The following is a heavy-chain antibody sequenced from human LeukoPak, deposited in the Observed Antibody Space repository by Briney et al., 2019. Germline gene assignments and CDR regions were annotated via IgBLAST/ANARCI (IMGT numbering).Heavy chain of an antibody. Sequence: ASVKVSCKASGYTFTGYYMHWVRQAPGQGLEWMGRINPNSGGTNYAQKFQGRVTMTRDTSISTAYMELSRLRSDDTAVYYCASTRGRWDIVATISLDYWGREPWSPSPQ. CDR2: INPNSGGT. V-gene: IGHV1-2*06. CDR3: ASTRGRWDIVATISLDY. D-gene: IGHD5-12*01. J-gene: IGHJ4*02. CDR1: GYTFTGYY.